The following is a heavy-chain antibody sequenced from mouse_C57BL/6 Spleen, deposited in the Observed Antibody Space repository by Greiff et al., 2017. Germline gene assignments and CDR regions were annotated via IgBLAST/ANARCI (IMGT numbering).Heavy chain of an antibody. D-gene: IGHD4-1*02. J-gene: IGHJ1*03. CDR1: GYTFTSYW. V-gene: IGHV1-59*01. CDR2: IDPSDSYT. Sequence: QVQLQQPGAELVRPGTSVKLSCKASGYTFTSYWMHWVKQRPGQGLEWIGVIDPSDSYTNYNQKFKGKATLTVDTSSSTAYMQLSSLTSEDSAVYYCARSTTGRNWYFDVWGTGTTVTVAS. CDR3: ARSTTGRNWYFDV.